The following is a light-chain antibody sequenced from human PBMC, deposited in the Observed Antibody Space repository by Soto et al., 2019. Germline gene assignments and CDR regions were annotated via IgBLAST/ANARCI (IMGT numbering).Light chain of an antibody. Sequence: QSALTQPASVSGSPGQSITISCTGTSSDVGGYNYFSWYQQHPGTTPKLMIYDGTDRPSGVSNRFSGSKSGNTASLTISGLPAEDEADYYCSSYTSSSTDVVFGGGTKLTVL. CDR2: DGT. V-gene: IGLV2-14*03. CDR3: SSYTSSSTDVV. CDR1: SSDVGGYNY. J-gene: IGLJ2*01.